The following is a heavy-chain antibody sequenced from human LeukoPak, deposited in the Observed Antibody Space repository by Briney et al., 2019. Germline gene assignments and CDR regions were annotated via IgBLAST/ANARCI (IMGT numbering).Heavy chain of an antibody. CDR2: INSDGSSP. CDR3: TRGGHAATGWHYFDY. Sequence: PGGSLRLSCVVSGFTFSNSWMHWVRQVPGKGLVWVSRINSDGSSPTYADSVKGRFTISRDNAKNTLYLQMSSLRAEDTAMYYCTRGGHAATGWHYFDYWGQGNMVTVSS. V-gene: IGHV3-74*01. J-gene: IGHJ4*02. D-gene: IGHD6-19*01. CDR1: GFTFSNSW.